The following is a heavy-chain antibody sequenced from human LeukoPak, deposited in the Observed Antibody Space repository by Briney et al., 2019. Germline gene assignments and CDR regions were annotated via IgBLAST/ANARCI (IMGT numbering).Heavy chain of an antibody. CDR1: GFTFSTYW. D-gene: IGHD4-17*01. J-gene: IGHJ5*02. V-gene: IGHV3-7*01. Sequence: PGGSLRLFCAASGFTFSTYWMNWVRQAPGKGLEWVANIKQDGSEKYYVDSVKGRFTISRDNAKNSLYLQMNSLRAEDTAVYYCAREGYGDYLNWFDPWGQGTLVTVSS. CDR2: IKQDGSEK. CDR3: AREGYGDYLNWFDP.